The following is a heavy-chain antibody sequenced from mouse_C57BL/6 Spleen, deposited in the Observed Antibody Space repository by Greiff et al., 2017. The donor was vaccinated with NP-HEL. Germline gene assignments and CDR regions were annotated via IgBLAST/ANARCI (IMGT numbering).Heavy chain of an antibody. Sequence: EVMLVESGGGLVKPGGSLKLSCAASGFTFSSYAMSWVRQTPEKRLEWVATISDGGSYTYYPDNVKGRFTIYRDNAKNNLYLQMSHLKSEDTAMYYCAREYGSFDYWGQGTTLTVSS. CDR1: GFTFSSYA. CDR2: ISDGGSYT. D-gene: IGHD2-10*02. V-gene: IGHV5-4*01. CDR3: AREYGSFDY. J-gene: IGHJ2*01.